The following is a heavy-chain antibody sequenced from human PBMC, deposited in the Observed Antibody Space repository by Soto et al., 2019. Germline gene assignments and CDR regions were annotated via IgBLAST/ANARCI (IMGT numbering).Heavy chain of an antibody. V-gene: IGHV4-31*03. CDR1: GGSISSGGYY. D-gene: IGHD6-13*01. J-gene: IGHJ6*04. CDR2: IYYIGST. CDR3: ARDGREQQLVLLGVFSSGMDV. Sequence: SETLSLTCTVSGGSISSGGYYWSWIRHHPGNGLEWIGYIYYIGSTYYNPSLKSRVTISVDTSKNQFSLKLSSVTAADTAVYYCARDGREQQLVLLGVFSSGMDVWGKGTTVNVSS.